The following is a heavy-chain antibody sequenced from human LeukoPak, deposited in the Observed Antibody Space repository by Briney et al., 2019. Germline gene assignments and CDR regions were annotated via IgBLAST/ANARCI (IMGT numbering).Heavy chain of an antibody. CDR3: ARIFHDSSGWYYFDY. D-gene: IGHD6-19*01. CDR1: GGSISSSSYY. J-gene: IGHJ4*02. V-gene: IGHV4-39*01. CDR2: IYYSGST. Sequence: SETLSLTCTVSGGSISSSSYYWGWIRQPPGKGLEWIGSIYYSGSTYYNPSLKSRVTISVDTSKNQFSLKLSSVTAADTAVYYCARIFHDSSGWYYFDYWGQGTLVTVSS.